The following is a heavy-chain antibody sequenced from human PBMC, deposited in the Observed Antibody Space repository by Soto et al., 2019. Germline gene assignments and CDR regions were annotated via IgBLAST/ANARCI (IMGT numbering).Heavy chain of an antibody. Sequence: ETLSLTCTVSGGSISSYYWSWIRQPPGKGLEWMGIIYPGDSDTRYSPSFQGQVTISADKSISTAYLQWSSLKASDTAMYYCARGAVAGSYYYYGMDVWGQGTTVTVSS. CDR1: GGSISSYY. J-gene: IGHJ6*02. CDR3: ARGAVAGSYYYYGMDV. D-gene: IGHD6-19*01. CDR2: IYPGDSDT. V-gene: IGHV5-51*01.